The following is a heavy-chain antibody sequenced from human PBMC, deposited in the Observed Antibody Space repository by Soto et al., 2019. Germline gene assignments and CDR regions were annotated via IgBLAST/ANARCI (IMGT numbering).Heavy chain of an antibody. CDR3: AHRLRDCSLGRERANDFDP. CDR2: IYWDDDK. Sequence: QITLKESGPTLVRPTQTLTLTCTFSGFSLSTTGVGVGWIRQPPAKTLEWLELIYWDDDKRYSPSLKSRLTMTKDTSKKEVIRTITHTDPVDTATYYCAHRLRDCSLGRERANDFDPWGQGTLVTVYS. CDR1: GFSLSTTGVG. V-gene: IGHV2-5*02. J-gene: IGHJ5*02. D-gene: IGHD2-15*01.